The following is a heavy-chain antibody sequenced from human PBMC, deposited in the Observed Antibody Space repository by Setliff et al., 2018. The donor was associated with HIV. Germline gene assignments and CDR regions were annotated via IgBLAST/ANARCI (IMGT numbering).Heavy chain of an antibody. CDR2: TYYRSTWRF. Sequence: PSQTLSLTCAISGDNVSSGTSAWSWIRQSPSRGLEWLGRTYYRSTWRFGYADSVRGRISIAPDKSKNQFSMQLKSVTPEDAAVYFCVRDRGISSFETWGQGTKVTVSS. J-gene: IGHJ3*02. CDR1: GDNVSSGTSA. V-gene: IGHV6-1*01. D-gene: IGHD3-10*01. CDR3: VRDRGISSFET.